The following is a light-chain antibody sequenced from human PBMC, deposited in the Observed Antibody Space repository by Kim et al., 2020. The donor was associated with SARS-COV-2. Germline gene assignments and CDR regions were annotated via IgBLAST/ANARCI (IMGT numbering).Light chain of an antibody. CDR3: QAWDSSLVV. CDR2: QDS. CDR1: KLGDKY. Sequence: SYELTQPPSVSVSPGQTASITCSGDKLGDKYACWYQQKPGQSPVLVIYQDSKRPSGIHERFSGSNSGNTATLTISGTQAMDEADYYCQAWDSSLVVFGGGTQLTVL. J-gene: IGLJ2*01. V-gene: IGLV3-1*01.